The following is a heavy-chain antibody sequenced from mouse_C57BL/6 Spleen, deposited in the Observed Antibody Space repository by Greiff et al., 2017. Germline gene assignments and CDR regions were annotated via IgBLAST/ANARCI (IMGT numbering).Heavy chain of an antibody. J-gene: IGHJ1*03. Sequence: VKQRTGQGLEWIGEIYPRSGNTYYNEKFKGKATLTADKSSSTAYMELRSLTSEDSAVYFCARLTRYGSSYWYFDVWGTGTTVTVSS. CDR3: ARLTRYGSSYWYFDV. V-gene: IGHV1-81*01. CDR2: IYPRSGNT. D-gene: IGHD1-1*01.